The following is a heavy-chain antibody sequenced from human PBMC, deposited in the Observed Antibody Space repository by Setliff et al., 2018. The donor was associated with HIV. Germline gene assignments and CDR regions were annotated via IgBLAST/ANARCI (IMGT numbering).Heavy chain of an antibody. V-gene: IGHV4-59*11. J-gene: IGHJ2*01. CDR3: ARDVGLCGVDCWPYFYFDL. Sequence: SETLSLTCTISGGFISNHYWNWIRQPPGKGLEWIGSTHYSGSSYYSPSLKSRVTRSLDTSKNQFSLKLSSMTAADTAVYYCARDVGLCGVDCWPYFYFDLWGRGNLVTVSS. CDR1: GGFISNHY. D-gene: IGHD2-21*02. CDR2: THYSGSS.